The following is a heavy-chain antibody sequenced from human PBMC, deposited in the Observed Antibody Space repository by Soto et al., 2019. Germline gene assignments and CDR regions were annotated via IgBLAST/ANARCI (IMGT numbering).Heavy chain of an antibody. Sequence: QVQLVESGGGVVQPGRSLRVSCAASGFTFNNYAMHWVRQVPGKGLEWVAVISSEGSKTHYVDSVKGRFTISRDNSKNAVYLQMNSLTPEDTALYFCGKGWLGGGNCFFLVNWGQGTLVTVSS. V-gene: IGHV3-30*18. CDR1: GFTFNNYA. CDR3: GKGWLGGGNCFFLVN. CDR2: ISSEGSKT. J-gene: IGHJ4*01. D-gene: IGHD2-21*01.